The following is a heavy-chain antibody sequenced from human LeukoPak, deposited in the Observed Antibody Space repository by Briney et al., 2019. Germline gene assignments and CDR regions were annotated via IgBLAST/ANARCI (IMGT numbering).Heavy chain of an antibody. CDR2: IRYDGSKE. Sequence: GGSLRLSCVASGFTLSSHGMHWVRQVPGKGLEWLAFIRYDGSKEDYGDSVKGRFTISRDNSKNTVYLQMNSLRAEDTAVYYCAKDRYSGYDHFDSWGQGTLVTVSS. J-gene: IGHJ4*02. D-gene: IGHD5-12*01. V-gene: IGHV3-30*02. CDR1: GFTLSSHG. CDR3: AKDRYSGYDHFDS.